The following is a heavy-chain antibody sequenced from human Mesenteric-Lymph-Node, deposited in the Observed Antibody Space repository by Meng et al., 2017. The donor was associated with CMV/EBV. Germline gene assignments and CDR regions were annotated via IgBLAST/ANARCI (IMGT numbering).Heavy chain of an antibody. Sequence: SVKVSCKASGGTFSSYAISWVRQAPGQGLEWMGGIIPIFGTANYAQKFQGRVTITTDESTSTAYMELSSLRSKDTAVYYCARGGNWNDDSYFDYWGQGTLVTVSS. D-gene: IGHD1-1*01. CDR2: IIPIFGTA. J-gene: IGHJ4*02. V-gene: IGHV1-69*05. CDR3: ARGGNWNDDSYFDY. CDR1: GGTFSSYA.